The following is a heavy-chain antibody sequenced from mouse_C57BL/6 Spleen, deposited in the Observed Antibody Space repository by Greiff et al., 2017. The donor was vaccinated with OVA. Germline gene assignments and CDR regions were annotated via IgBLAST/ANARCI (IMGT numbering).Heavy chain of an antibody. CDR1: GFNIKDDY. D-gene: IGHD1-1*01. Sequence: VQLQQSGAELVRPGASVKLSCTASGFNIKDDYMHWVKQRPEQGLEWIGWIDPENGDTEYASQFQGKATITADTSSNTAYLQLSSLTSEDTAVYYCAYYGSSPYAMDYWGQGTSVTVSS. J-gene: IGHJ4*01. V-gene: IGHV14-4*01. CDR3: AYYGSSPYAMDY. CDR2: IDPENGDT.